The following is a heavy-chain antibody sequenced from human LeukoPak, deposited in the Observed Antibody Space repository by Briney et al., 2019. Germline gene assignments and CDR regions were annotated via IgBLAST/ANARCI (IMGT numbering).Heavy chain of an antibody. Sequence: SETLSLTCTVSGGSMMSYYWSWIRQPLGKGLEWIGYIYYSGSTFYNPSLKSRVTMSLDTSKNQFSLQLSSVTAADTAVYYCARVGDYYNSGSFSPDTWGQGTLVTVSS. CDR1: GGSMMSYY. J-gene: IGHJ5*02. CDR2: IYYSGST. CDR3: ARVGDYYNSGSFSPDT. D-gene: IGHD3-10*01. V-gene: IGHV4-59*01.